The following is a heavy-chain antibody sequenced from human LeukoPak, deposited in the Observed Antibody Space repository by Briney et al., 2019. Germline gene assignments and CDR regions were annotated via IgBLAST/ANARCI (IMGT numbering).Heavy chain of an antibody. CDR3: ARDTAAGRVYF. Sequence: GGSLRLSRAVSGLTVSANYMSWVRQAPGKGLEWVSVVYSGGSTYYADSVKGRFTISRDGSKTTLFLQMNSLRAEDTAVYYCARDTAAGRVYFWGQGTLVIVSS. CDR1: GLTVSANY. D-gene: IGHD6-13*01. V-gene: IGHV3-53*01. CDR2: VYSGGST. J-gene: IGHJ4*02.